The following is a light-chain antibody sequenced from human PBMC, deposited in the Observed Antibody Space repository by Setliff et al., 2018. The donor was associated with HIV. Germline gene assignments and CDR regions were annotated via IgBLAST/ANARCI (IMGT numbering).Light chain of an antibody. J-gene: IGLJ1*01. CDR1: SSDVGSYDY. CDR2: DVI. V-gene: IGLV2-14*03. CDR3: SSYTSSSTLPYV. Sequence: QSVLTQPASVSGSPGQSITISCTGTSSDVGSYDYVSWYQQHAGRAPKLMIYDVINRPSGVSNRFSGSKSGNTASLTISGLQAEDEADYYCSSYTSSSTLPYVFGTGTKVTGL.